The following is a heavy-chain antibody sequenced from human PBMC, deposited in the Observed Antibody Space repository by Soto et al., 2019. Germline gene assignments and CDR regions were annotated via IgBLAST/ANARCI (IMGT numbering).Heavy chain of an antibody. V-gene: IGHV4-59*01. Sequence: SETLSLTCTVSGGSINNYYWSWIRQPPGKGLEWIGYIYYSGSSNYNPSLKSRVTISVDTSKNQFSLRLSSVTAADTAVYYCAGKTFNWFDPWGQGTLVTVSS. D-gene: IGHD3-16*01. CDR3: AGKTFNWFDP. CDR1: GGSINNYY. CDR2: IYYSGSS. J-gene: IGHJ5*02.